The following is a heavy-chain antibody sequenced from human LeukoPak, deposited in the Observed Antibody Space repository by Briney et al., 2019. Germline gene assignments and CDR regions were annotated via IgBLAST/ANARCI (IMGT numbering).Heavy chain of an antibody. Sequence: ASVKVSCKASGYTFTSYDINWVRQATGQGLEWMGWMNPNSGNTGHAQKFQGRVTITRNTSISTAYMELSSLRSEDTAVYYCARGLVPAAPDAFDYWGQGTLVTVSS. CDR2: MNPNSGNT. D-gene: IGHD2-2*01. CDR3: ARGLVPAAPDAFDY. CDR1: GYTFTSYD. J-gene: IGHJ4*02. V-gene: IGHV1-8*03.